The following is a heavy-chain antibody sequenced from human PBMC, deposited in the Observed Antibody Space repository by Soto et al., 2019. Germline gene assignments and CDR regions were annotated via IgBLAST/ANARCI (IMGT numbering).Heavy chain of an antibody. CDR2: IRSKAYGGTT. D-gene: IGHD3-22*01. J-gene: IGHJ6*02. Sequence: GGCQSLSWTSAGFTFGYYAMSWFRQAPGKGLEWVGFIRSKAYGGTTEYAASVKGRFTISRDDSKSIAYLQMNSLKTEDTAVYYCTRDTYDSSGYYYVYYYGMDVWGQGTTVNVSS. CDR1: GFTFGYYA. CDR3: TRDTYDSSGYYYVYYYGMDV. V-gene: IGHV3-49*03.